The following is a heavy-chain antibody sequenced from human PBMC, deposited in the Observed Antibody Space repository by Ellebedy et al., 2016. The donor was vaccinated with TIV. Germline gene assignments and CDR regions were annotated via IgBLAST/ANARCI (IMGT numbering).Heavy chain of an antibody. Sequence: SQTLSLTCAVFGGSISRYSWSWLRQPPGKGLELVAFVSDDGTTKSHPSLMRRLTISVDTSKNQFSLKLTSVTAADTAKYYCAGLIGVGVFDFWGQGLLVTVS. J-gene: IGHJ4*02. CDR2: VSDDGTT. CDR3: AGLIGVGVFDF. CDR1: GGSISRYS. D-gene: IGHD1-26*01. V-gene: IGHV4-59*08.